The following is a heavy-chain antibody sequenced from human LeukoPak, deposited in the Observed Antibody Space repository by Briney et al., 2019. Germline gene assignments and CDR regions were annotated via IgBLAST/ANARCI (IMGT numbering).Heavy chain of an antibody. CDR1: GYTFTSYY. V-gene: IGHV1-46*01. Sequence: ASVKVSCTASGYTFTSYYIDWVRQAPGQGLEWMGMINPIGGGTRYAQRFQGRVTMTRDTSTSTVYMELSSLRSDDTAVYYCARAYSGYDLFDYWGQGTLVTVSS. CDR3: ARAYSGYDLFDY. D-gene: IGHD5-12*01. J-gene: IGHJ4*02. CDR2: INPIGGGT.